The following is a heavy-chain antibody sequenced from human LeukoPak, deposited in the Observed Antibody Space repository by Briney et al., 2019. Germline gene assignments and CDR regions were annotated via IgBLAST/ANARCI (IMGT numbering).Heavy chain of an antibody. CDR2: ISWNGDTI. D-gene: IGHD5-12*01. V-gene: IGHV3-9*01. Sequence: GGSLRLSCVVSGFSFEDHAMHWVRQAPGKGLEWVLGISWNGDTIGYADSVKGRFSVSRDNAKNSVYLQMNNLRTEDTALYYCAKASEERYSGYDDYLHYWGQGTLVTVSS. CDR3: AKASEERYSGYDDYLHY. CDR1: GFSFEDHA. J-gene: IGHJ4*02.